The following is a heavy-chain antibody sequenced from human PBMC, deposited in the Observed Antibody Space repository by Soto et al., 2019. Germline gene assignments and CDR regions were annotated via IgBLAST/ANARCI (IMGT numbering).Heavy chain of an antibody. CDR1: GFTFSSYG. CDR3: ARDPSSNYDFWSGPHYYGMDV. D-gene: IGHD3-3*01. J-gene: IGHJ6*02. CDR2: IWYDGSNK. V-gene: IGHV3-33*01. Sequence: HPGGSLRLSCAASGFTFSSYGMHWVRQAPGKGLEWVAVIWYDGSNKYYADSVKGRFTISRDNSKNTLYLQMNSLRAEDTAVYYCARDPSSNYDFWSGPHYYGMDVWGQGTTVTVSS.